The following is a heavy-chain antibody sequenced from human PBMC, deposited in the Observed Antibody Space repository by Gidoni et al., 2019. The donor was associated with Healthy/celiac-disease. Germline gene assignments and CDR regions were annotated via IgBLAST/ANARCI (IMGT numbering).Heavy chain of an antibody. J-gene: IGHJ4*02. CDR1: GFTFSSYA. D-gene: IGHD3-3*01. V-gene: IGHV3-23*01. CDR3: AQTRRLEWLSSYYFDY. Sequence: EVQLLESGGGLVQPGGSLRLSCAASGFTFSSYAMSWVRQAPGKGLEGVAAISGSVGSTYYADSVKGRFTISRDNAKNTLYLQMNSRRAEDTAVYYCAQTRRLEWLSSYYFDYWGQGTLVTVSS. CDR2: ISGSVGST.